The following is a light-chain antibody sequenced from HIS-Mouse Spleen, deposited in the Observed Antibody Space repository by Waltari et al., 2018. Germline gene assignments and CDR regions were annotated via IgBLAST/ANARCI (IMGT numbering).Light chain of an antibody. CDR2: QDS. CDR3: QAWDSSYSV. CDR1: KVGDKY. J-gene: IGLJ2*01. V-gene: IGLV3-1*01. Sequence: SYELTQPPSVSVSPGQTARTNCSGDKVGDKYACWYQQKPGQSPVLVIYQDSKRPSGIPERFSGSNSGNTATLTISGTQAMDEADYYCQAWDSSYSVFGGGTKLTVL.